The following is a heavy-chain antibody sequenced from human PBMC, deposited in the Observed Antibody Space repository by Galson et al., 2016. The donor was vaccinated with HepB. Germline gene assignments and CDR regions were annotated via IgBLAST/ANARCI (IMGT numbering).Heavy chain of an antibody. CDR2: ISSSSSTI. Sequence: SLRLSCAASGFTFSSYSMNWVRQAPGKGLEWVSYISSSSSTIYYADSVKGRVTISRDNSNNTLYLQMTSLSPEDTAVYYCARDKSFYYYGMDVWGQGTTVTVSS. CDR3: ARDKSFYYYGMDV. CDR1: GFTFSSYS. V-gene: IGHV3-48*01. J-gene: IGHJ6*02.